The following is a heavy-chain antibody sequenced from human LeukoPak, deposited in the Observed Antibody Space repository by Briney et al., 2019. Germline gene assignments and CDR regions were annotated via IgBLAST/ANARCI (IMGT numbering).Heavy chain of an antibody. D-gene: IGHD3-10*01. CDR3: ARDRGALDI. V-gene: IGHV3-33*01. Sequence: GGSLRLSCAASGFTFSSYGMHWVRQAPGKGLEWVAVIWNDGSNKYYADSVKGRFTISRDNAKNTVYLEVSSLRAEDTAVYYCARDRGALDIWGLGTMVIVSS. CDR2: IWNDGSNK. J-gene: IGHJ3*02. CDR1: GFTFSSYG.